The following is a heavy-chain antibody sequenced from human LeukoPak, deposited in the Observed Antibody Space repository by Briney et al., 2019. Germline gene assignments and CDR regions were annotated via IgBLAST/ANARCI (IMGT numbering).Heavy chain of an antibody. V-gene: IGHV1-69*04. CDR3: ARDLSSGAAY. J-gene: IGHJ4*02. D-gene: IGHD6-19*01. CDR1: GGTFSSYA. CDR2: IIPILGIA. Sequence: ASVKLSCKASGGTFSSYAISWVRQAPGQGLEWMGRIIPILGIANYAQKFQGRVTITADKSTSTAYMELSSLRSEDTAVYYCARDLSSGAAYWGQGTLVTVSS.